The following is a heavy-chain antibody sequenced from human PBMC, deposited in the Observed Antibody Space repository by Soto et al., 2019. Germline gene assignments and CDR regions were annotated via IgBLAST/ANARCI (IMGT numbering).Heavy chain of an antibody. V-gene: IGHV3-7*01. Sequence: GGSLRLSCAASGFTFNTYWMSWVRQAPGKGLEWVANIKQDGSEKHYVDSVKGRFTISRDNAKNSMYLQMNSLGAEDTAVYYCARAEAGWLRFVNSYYYMDAGGKGTTVTVS. D-gene: IGHD5-12*01. J-gene: IGHJ6*03. CDR1: GFTFNTYW. CDR3: ARAEAGWLRFVNSYYYMDA. CDR2: IKQDGSEK.